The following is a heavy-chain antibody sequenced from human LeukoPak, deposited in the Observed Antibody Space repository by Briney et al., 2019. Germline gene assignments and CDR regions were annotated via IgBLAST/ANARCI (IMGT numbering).Heavy chain of an antibody. D-gene: IGHD6-19*01. Sequence: GGSLRLSCAASGFTFSSYGMHWVRQAPGKGLEWVAVIWYDGSNKYYADSVKGRFTISRDNSKNTLYLQMNSLRAEDTAVYYCASSPGIAVAGTNYDFDYWGQGTLVTVSS. CDR3: ASSPGIAVAGTNYDFDY. CDR1: GFTFSSYG. CDR2: IWYDGSNK. V-gene: IGHV3-33*08. J-gene: IGHJ4*02.